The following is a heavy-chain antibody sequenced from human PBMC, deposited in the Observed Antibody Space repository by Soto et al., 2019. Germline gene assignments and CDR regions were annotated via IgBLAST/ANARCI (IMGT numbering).Heavy chain of an antibody. D-gene: IGHD1-1*01. J-gene: IGHJ6*02. CDR1: RYSFNSPA. CDR2: IDPSDSYT. Sequence: VHSLKVSCMRSRYSFNSPALSWVRQIHGKGLEWMGKIDPSDSYTNYSPSFQGHVTISADKSITTAYLQWSSLKASDTVMYYCASNKNWNYYCGMEVPGLVTTVTVCS. CDR3: ASNKNWNYYCGMEV. V-gene: IGHV5-10-1*01.